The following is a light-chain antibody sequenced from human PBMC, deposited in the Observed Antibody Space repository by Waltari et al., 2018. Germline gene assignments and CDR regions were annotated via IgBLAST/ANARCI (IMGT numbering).Light chain of an antibody. CDR2: DVT. V-gene: IGLV2-14*03. CDR3: TSYTSTNPVI. J-gene: IGLJ2*01. CDR1: SSDIGGCNY. Sequence: QSALTQPASVSGVPGQSITIFCTGTSSDIGGCNYVSWYQQPPGKAPKLMIYDVTKWPSWVSNRFSGSKSGIPASLTISGLQAEDEADYYCTSYTSTNPVIFGVGNKVTVL.